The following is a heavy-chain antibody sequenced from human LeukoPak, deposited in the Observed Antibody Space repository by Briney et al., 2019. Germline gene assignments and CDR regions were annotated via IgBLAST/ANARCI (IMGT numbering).Heavy chain of an antibody. V-gene: IGHV3-23*01. CDR1: GFTVSSNY. D-gene: IGHD6-13*01. Sequence: PGGSLRLSCAASGFTVSSNYMSWVRQAPGKGLEWVSAISGSGGSTYYADSVKGRFTISRDNSKNTLYLQMNSLRAEDTAVYYCAKDILDQRYSSSWYPVYFDYWGQGTLVTVSS. CDR2: ISGSGGST. J-gene: IGHJ4*02. CDR3: AKDILDQRYSSSWYPVYFDY.